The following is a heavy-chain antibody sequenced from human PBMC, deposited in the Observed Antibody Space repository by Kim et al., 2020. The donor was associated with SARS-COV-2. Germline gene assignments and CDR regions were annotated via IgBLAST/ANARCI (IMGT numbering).Heavy chain of an antibody. J-gene: IGHJ6*02. D-gene: IGHD5-18*01. CDR3: ARSQKRGYSYPDYYYGMDV. Sequence: ASVKVSCKASGYTFTSYAMNWVRQAPGQGLEWMGWINTNTGNPTYAQGFTGRFVFSLDTSVSTAYLQISSLKAEDTAVYFCARSQKRGYSYPDYYYGMDVWRQGTTLTVSS. V-gene: IGHV7-4-1*02. CDR2: INTNTGNP. CDR1: GYTFTSYA.